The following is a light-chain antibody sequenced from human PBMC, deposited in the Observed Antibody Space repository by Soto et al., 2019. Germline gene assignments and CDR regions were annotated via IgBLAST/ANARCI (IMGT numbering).Light chain of an antibody. CDR1: QSVSGSF. CDR2: RAS. Sequence: EIVLTQSPGTLSLSPGERATLSCRASQSVSGSFLAWYQQKAGQAPRLLIYRASSRATGIPDRFSGSGSGTDFTLTISSLEPEDFAVYYCQQYGSSPITFGQGTRLEIK. CDR3: QQYGSSPIT. V-gene: IGKV3-20*01. J-gene: IGKJ5*01.